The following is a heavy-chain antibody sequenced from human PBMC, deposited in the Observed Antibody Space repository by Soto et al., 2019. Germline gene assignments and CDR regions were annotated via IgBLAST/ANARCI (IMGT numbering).Heavy chain of an antibody. Sequence: EVQLVESGGGLVKPGGSLRLSCAASEFTFSNAWMSWVRQAPGKGLEWVGRIKSKTDGGTTDYAAPVKGRFTISRDDSKNTLYLQMNSLKTEDTAVYYCTTKHRGSNGRGAFDTWGQGTMVTVSS. CDR2: IKSKTDGGTT. D-gene: IGHD3-10*01. J-gene: IGHJ3*02. CDR1: EFTFSNAW. CDR3: TTKHRGSNGRGAFDT. V-gene: IGHV3-15*01.